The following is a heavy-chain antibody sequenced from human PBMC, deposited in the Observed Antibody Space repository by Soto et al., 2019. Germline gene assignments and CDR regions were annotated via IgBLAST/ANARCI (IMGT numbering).Heavy chain of an antibody. CDR3: AKNSRQNASAIQAFFGP. Sequence: RILQTTGEELEWVSAISGSGGSNYNADSVKGRFTISRDNALNTLFLHMNTLRADDTAVYYCAKNSRQNASAIQAFFGPSGRATL. J-gene: IGHJ5*02. CDR2: ISGSGGSN. D-gene: IGHD2-2*01. V-gene: IGHV3-23*01.